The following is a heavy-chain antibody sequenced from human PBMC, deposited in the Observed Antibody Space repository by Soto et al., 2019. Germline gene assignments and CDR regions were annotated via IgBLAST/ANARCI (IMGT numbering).Heavy chain of an antibody. Sequence: EVQLLESGGGLAQPGGSLRLSCAVSGFTFSSYAMNWVRHAPGKGLEWVSTFDYSDGRTYYSNSVKGRFTISRDNSKNTLFLQMNSLRPKDTAVYYCAKVRDTKMDMNFDYWGQGTLVTVSS. CDR3: AKVRDTKMDMNFDY. V-gene: IGHV3-23*01. D-gene: IGHD5-18*01. CDR1: GFTFSSYA. CDR2: FDYSDGRT. J-gene: IGHJ4*02.